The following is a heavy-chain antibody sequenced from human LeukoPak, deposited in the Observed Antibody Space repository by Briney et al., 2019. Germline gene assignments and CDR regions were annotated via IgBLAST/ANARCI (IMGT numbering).Heavy chain of an antibody. J-gene: IGHJ4*02. CDR1: GFTFSSYD. Sequence: GGSLRLSCAASGFTFSSYDMHWVRQATGKGLEWVSAIGTAGDTYYPGSVKGRFTISRENAKNSLYLQMNSLRAGDTAVYYCARGEYDSSGYITYYFDYWGQGTLVTVSS. CDR2: IGTAGDT. CDR3: ARGEYDSSGYITYYFDY. D-gene: IGHD3-22*01. V-gene: IGHV3-13*01.